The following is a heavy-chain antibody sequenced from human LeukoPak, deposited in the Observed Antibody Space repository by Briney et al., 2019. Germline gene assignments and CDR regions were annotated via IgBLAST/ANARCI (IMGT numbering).Heavy chain of an antibody. D-gene: IGHD3-10*02. V-gene: IGHV3-48*04. CDR2: ISSSGSTI. Sequence: GGSLRLSCAASGFSFSSYWMSWVRQAPGKGLEWVSYISSSGSTIYYADSVKGRFTISRDNAKNSLYLQMNSLRAEDTAVYYCAELGIAMIGGVWGKGTTVTISS. CDR1: GFSFSSYW. CDR3: AELGIAMIGGV. J-gene: IGHJ6*04.